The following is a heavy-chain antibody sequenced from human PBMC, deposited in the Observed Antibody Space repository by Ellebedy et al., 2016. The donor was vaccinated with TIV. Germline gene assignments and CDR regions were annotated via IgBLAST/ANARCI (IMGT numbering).Heavy chain of an antibody. CDR3: AKDLIFSGSRRVLD. J-gene: IGHJ4*02. V-gene: IGHV4-34*01. Sequence: SETLSLXXTMNGGSFSNYIWTWGRQSPGEGLEWIGEINRSGGTNYNPSLKSRATISVDTSKNHFSLKLSSVTAADTAVYYCAKDLIFSGSRRVLDWGQGTLVAVSS. D-gene: IGHD3-10*01. CDR1: GGSFSNYI. CDR2: INRSGGT.